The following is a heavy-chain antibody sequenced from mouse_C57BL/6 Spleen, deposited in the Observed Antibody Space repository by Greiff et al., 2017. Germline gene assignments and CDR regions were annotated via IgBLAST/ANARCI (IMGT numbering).Heavy chain of an antibody. V-gene: IGHV2-2*01. D-gene: IGHD2-3*01. J-gene: IGHJ3*01. CDR3: ARKGIYDGSAWFAY. CDR1: GFSFTSSG. CDR2: IWSGGST. Sequence: QVQLQQSGPGLVQPSQSLSITCTVSGFSFTSSGVHWVRQSPGKGLEWLGVIWSGGSTDYNAAFISRLSISKDNSKSQVFFIMNSLQADDTAIYYCARKGIYDGSAWFAYWGQGTLVTVSA.